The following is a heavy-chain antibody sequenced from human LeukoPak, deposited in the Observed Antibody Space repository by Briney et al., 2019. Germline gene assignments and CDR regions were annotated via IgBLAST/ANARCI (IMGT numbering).Heavy chain of an antibody. CDR1: GGSISSYY. CDR2: IYYSGST. V-gene: IGHV4-59*01. D-gene: IGHD6-13*01. Sequence: SETLSLTCTVSGGSISSYYWSWIRQPPGKGLEWIGYIYYSGSTNYNPSLKSRVTISVDTSKNQFSLKLSSVTAADTAVYYCARANPYSSSWYLFDYWGRGTLVTVSS. J-gene: IGHJ4*02. CDR3: ARANPYSSSWYLFDY.